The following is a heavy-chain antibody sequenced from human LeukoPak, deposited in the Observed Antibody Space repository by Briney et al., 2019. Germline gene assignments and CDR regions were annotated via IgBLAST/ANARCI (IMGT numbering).Heavy chain of an antibody. CDR2: INHSGST. CDR3: ASFGYDSSGQSDH. Sequence: SEXLSLTCAVYGGSFSGYYWSWIRQPPGKGLEWIGEINHSGSTNYTPSLKSRVTISVDTSKNQFSLKLSSVTAADTAVYYCASFGYDSSGQSDHWGQGTMVTVSS. J-gene: IGHJ3*01. V-gene: IGHV4-34*01. CDR1: GGSFSGYY. D-gene: IGHD3-22*01.